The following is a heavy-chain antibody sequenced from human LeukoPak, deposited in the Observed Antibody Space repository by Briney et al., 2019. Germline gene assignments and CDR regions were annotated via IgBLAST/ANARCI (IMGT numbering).Heavy chain of an antibody. Sequence: GGSLRLSCAASGFTFSSYAMSWVRQAPGKGLEWVSAISGSGGSTYYADSVKGRFTISRDNSKKTLYLQMNSLRAEDTAVYYCAKGLNKYYYDSSGYYVYWGQGTLVTVSS. CDR3: AKGLNKYYYDSSGYYVY. CDR1: GFTFSSYA. D-gene: IGHD3-22*01. V-gene: IGHV3-23*01. CDR2: ISGSGGST. J-gene: IGHJ4*02.